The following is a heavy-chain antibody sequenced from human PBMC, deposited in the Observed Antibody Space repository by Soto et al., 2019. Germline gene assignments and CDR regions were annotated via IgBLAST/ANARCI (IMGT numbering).Heavy chain of an antibody. J-gene: IGHJ4*02. D-gene: IGHD1-7*01. CDR1: GFTFSSYS. Sequence: EVQLVASGGGLVQPGGSMRLSCAASGFTFSSYSMNWVRQAPGKGLEWVSYISSSSSTIYYADSVKGRFTISRDNAKNSLYLQMNSLRDEDTAVYYCARDNDWNYSFDYWGQGTLVTVCS. V-gene: IGHV3-48*02. CDR2: ISSSSSTI. CDR3: ARDNDWNYSFDY.